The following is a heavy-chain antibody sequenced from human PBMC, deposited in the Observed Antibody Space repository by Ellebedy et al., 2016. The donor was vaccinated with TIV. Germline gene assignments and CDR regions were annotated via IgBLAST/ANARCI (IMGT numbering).Heavy chain of an antibody. CDR1: GFNFRSYW. D-gene: IGHD4-17*01. CDR3: ARRASYGDYAVQVNPWFDP. V-gene: IGHV3-7*01. Sequence: GESLKISCAASGFNFRSYWMAWVRQAPGKGLEWVAKIRQEGDEIYYVESVKGRFTISRDNAKNSLFPQMNSLRVEETVVYYCARRASYGDYAVQVNPWFDPWGQGTLVTVSS. J-gene: IGHJ5*02. CDR2: IRQEGDEI.